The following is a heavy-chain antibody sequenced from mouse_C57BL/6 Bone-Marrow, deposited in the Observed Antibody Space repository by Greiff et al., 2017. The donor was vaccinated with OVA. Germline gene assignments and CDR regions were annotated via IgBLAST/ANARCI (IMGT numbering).Heavy chain of an antibody. D-gene: IGHD2-5*01. CDR2: INPSNGGT. CDR3: ARGRDDSNYVKAWFAY. J-gene: IGHJ3*01. Sequence: QVQLQQPGTELVKPGASVKLSCKASGYTFTSYWMHWVKQRPGQGLEWIGNINPSNGGTNYNEKFKSKATLTVDKSSSTAYMQLSSLTSEDSAVYYCARGRDDSNYVKAWFAYWGQGTLVTVSA. V-gene: IGHV1-53*01. CDR1: GYTFTSYW.